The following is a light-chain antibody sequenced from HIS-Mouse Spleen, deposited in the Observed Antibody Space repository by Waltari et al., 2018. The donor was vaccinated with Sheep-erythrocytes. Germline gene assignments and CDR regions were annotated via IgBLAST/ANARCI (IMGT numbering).Light chain of an antibody. Sequence: DIVMTQSPDSMAVSLGERATINCKPSQSVLYSSNNKNYLAWYQQKPGQPPKLLIYWASTRESGVHDRFCGSGSGTDFTLTISSLQAEDVAVYYCQQYYSTHTFGGGTKVEIK. CDR2: WAS. CDR1: QSVLYSSNNKNY. J-gene: IGKJ4*01. CDR3: QQYYSTHT. V-gene: IGKV4-1*01.